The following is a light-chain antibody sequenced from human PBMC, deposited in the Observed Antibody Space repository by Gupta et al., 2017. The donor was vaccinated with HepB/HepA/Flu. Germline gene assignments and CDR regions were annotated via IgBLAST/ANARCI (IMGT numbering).Light chain of an antibody. CDR2: DAS. Sequence: EIVLTQSPVTLTLSPGERATLSCRASQSVSRYLAWYQQKPGQPPSLLVFDASNRATGVPARFSGSGSGTDFTLTISSREPEDFAVYYCQQRIYCPFTFGRGTRVEIK. CDR1: QSVSRY. CDR3: QQRIYCPFT. V-gene: IGKV3-11*01. J-gene: IGKJ4*01.